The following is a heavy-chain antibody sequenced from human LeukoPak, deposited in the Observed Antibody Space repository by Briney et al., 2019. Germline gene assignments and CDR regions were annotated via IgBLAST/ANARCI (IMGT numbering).Heavy chain of an antibody. CDR3: ARHPISGGLGVFDI. J-gene: IGHJ3*02. V-gene: IGHV5-51*01. Sequence: GESLKISCKGSGYIFSTYWIGWVRQMPGRGLEWMGIIYPDDSDTRYNPSFQGQVTISADKSISSAFLQWSSLKASDTAMYYCARHPISGGLGVFDIWGQGTMVTVSS. D-gene: IGHD4-23*01. CDR1: GYIFSTYW. CDR2: IYPDDSDT.